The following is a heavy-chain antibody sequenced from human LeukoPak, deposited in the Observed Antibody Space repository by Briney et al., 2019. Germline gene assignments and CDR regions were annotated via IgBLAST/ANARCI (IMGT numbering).Heavy chain of an antibody. CDR2: IYHSGST. CDR3: ARAWAAAGTVWFDP. J-gene: IGHJ5*02. CDR1: GGSISSHY. V-gene: IGHV4-38-2*02. Sequence: SETLSLTCTVSGGSISSHYWGWIRQPPGKGLEWVGSIYHSGSTYYNPSLKSRVTVSVDTSKNQFSLKLSSVTAADTAVYYCARAWAAAGTVWFDPWGQGTLVTVSS. D-gene: IGHD6-13*01.